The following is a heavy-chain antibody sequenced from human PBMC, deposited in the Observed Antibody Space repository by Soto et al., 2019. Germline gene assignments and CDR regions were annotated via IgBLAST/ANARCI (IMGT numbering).Heavy chain of an antibody. CDR2: VYQSGTT. J-gene: IGHJ4*02. V-gene: IGHV4-39*01. D-gene: IGHD2-2*01. CDR1: GASISTSSDF. Sequence: SETLSLTCSVSGASISTSSDFWGWIRQAPGKGLEWIGNVYQSGTTRLNPSLKSRVSIFVDRSKNQFSLELNSATAADRAVYYCAGQPESTSYFDYWGQGIRVTVAS. CDR3: AGQPESTSYFDY.